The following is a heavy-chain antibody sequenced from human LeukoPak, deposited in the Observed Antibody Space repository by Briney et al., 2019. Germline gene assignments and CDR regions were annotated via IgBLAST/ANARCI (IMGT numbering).Heavy chain of an antibody. CDR2: ISYDGNNK. Sequence: PGGSLRLSCETAGFTFRTFAMHWVRQAPGKGLEWLAVISYDGNNKFYADSVKGRFTISRDNSKSILFLQLNSLRLDDTATYYCAHPTSGYNWNVAADSWGQGTLVTVSS. J-gene: IGHJ5*02. V-gene: IGHV3-30-3*01. CDR1: GFTFRTFA. D-gene: IGHD1-1*01. CDR3: AHPTSGYNWNVAADS.